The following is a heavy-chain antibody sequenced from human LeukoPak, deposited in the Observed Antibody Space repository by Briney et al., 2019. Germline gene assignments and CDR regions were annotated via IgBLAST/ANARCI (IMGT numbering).Heavy chain of an antibody. D-gene: IGHD3-22*01. J-gene: IGHJ4*02. CDR1: GGSISSYY. Sequence: SETLSLTCTVSGGSISSYYWSWIRQPPGKGLEWIGYIYYSGSTNYNPSLKSRVTISVDTSKNQFSLKLSSVTAADTAVYYCAREQYYYDSSGYYPFVDYWGQGTLVTVSS. CDR3: AREQYYYDSSGYYPFVDY. CDR2: IYYSGST. V-gene: IGHV4-59*12.